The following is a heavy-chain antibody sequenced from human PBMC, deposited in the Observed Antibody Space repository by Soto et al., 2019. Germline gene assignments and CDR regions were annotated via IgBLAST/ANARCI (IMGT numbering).Heavy chain of an antibody. J-gene: IGHJ6*02. Sequence: PGGSLRLSCAASGFTFSGSAMHWVRQASGKGLEWVGRIRSKANSYATAYAASVKGRFTISRDDSKNTAYLQMNSLKTEDTAVYYCTRQTPYCSSTSCYEILYYYYRMDVWGQGTTVTVSS. CDR2: IRSKANSYAT. V-gene: IGHV3-73*01. CDR3: TRQTPYCSSTSCYEILYYYYRMDV. D-gene: IGHD2-2*01. CDR1: GFTFSGSA.